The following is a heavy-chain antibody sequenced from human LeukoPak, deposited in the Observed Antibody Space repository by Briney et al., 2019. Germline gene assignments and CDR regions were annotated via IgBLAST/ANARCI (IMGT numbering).Heavy chain of an antibody. CDR2: ISGSGGST. D-gene: IGHD2-8*01. CDR1: GFTFSDHA. V-gene: IGHV3-23*01. CDR3: AKAPVSHYYYYGLDV. J-gene: IGHJ6*02. Sequence: GGSLRLSCAASGFTFSDHAMSWVRQAPGKGLEWVSAISGSGGSTYNADSVKGRFTISRDNSKNTLYLQMNSLRAEDTAVYYCAKAPVSHYYYYGLDVWGQGTTVTVSS.